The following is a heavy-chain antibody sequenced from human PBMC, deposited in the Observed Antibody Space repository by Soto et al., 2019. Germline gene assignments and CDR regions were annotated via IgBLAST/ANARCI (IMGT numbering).Heavy chain of an antibody. CDR1: GYSISSGYY. V-gene: IGHV4-38-2*01. J-gene: IGHJ4*02. CDR3: ARFITTIVVVPSYFDY. D-gene: IGHD3-22*01. Sequence: SETLSLTCAVSGYSISSGYYWGWIRQPPGKGLEWIGNIYHSGSTYYNPSLKSRVTISVDTSKNQFSLNLSSVTAADTAVYYCARFITTIVVVPSYFDYWGQGALVTVAS. CDR2: IYHSGST.